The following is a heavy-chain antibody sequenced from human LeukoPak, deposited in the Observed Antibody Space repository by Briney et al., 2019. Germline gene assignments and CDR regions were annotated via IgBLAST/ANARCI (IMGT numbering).Heavy chain of an antibody. CDR2: IIPIFGTA. Sequence: GASVKVSCKASGGTFSSYAISWVRQAPGQGLEWMGGIIPIFGTANYAQKFQGRVTITADESTSTAYMELSSLRSEDTAVYYCASESSSWDDFDYWGQGTLVTVSS. CDR3: ASESSSWDDFDY. J-gene: IGHJ4*02. V-gene: IGHV1-69*13. D-gene: IGHD6-13*01. CDR1: GGTFSSYA.